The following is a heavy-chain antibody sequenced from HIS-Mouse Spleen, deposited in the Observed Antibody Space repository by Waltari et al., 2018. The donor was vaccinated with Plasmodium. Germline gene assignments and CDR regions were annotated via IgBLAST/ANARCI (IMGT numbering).Heavy chain of an antibody. CDR3: ASSGSGSYYY. CDR2: INHSGST. CDR1: GGSFSGYY. Sequence: QVQLQQWGAGLLKPSETLSLTCAVYGGSFSGYYWSWIRQPPGKGLEWIGEINHSGSTNSNPSLKSRVTISVDTSKNQFSLKLSSVTAADTAVYYCASSGSGSYYYWGQGTLVTVSS. D-gene: IGHD3-10*01. V-gene: IGHV4-34*01. J-gene: IGHJ4*02.